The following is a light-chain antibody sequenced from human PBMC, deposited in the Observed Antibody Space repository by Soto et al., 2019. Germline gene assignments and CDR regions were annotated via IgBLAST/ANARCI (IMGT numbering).Light chain of an antibody. CDR2: GTS. J-gene: IGKJ1*01. CDR1: QSVRTNY. Sequence: EIVLTQSPGTLSLSPGERATLSCRASQSVRTNYLTWYQQKPGQAPRLLIYGTSNRATGIPDRFSGSGSGKDFTLTISRLEPEDFAVYYCHQHVSSPRTFGQGTKVEI. CDR3: HQHVSSPRT. V-gene: IGKV3-20*01.